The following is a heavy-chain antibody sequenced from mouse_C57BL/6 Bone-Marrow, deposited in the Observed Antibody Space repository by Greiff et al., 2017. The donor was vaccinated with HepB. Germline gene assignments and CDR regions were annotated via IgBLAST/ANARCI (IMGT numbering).Heavy chain of an antibody. CDR2: SRNKANDYTT. CDR3: ARGADDYDEGYYDMDY. J-gene: IGHJ4*01. D-gene: IGHD2-4*01. Sequence: DVMLVESGGGLVQSGRSLRLSCATSGFTFSDFYMEWVRQAPGKGLEWIAASRNKANDYTTEYRASVKGRFIVSRDTSQSILYLQMNALRAEDTAIYDCARGADDYDEGYYDMDYWGQGTSVTVSS. CDR1: GFTFSDFY. V-gene: IGHV7-1*01.